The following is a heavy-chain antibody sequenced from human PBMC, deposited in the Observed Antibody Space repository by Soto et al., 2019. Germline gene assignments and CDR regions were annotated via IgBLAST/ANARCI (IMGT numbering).Heavy chain of an antibody. CDR2: ISSSSSYI. CDR1: GFTFSSYS. J-gene: IGHJ6*02. D-gene: IGHD3-22*01. V-gene: IGHV3-21*01. CDR3: ARDAYYYDSSGYYYRPGYGMDV. Sequence: GGSLRLSCAASGFTFSSYSMNWVRQAPGKGLEWVSSISSSSSYIYYADSVKGRFTISRDNAKNSLYLQMNSLTAEDTAVYYCARDAYYYDSSGYYYRPGYGMDVWGQGTTVTVSS.